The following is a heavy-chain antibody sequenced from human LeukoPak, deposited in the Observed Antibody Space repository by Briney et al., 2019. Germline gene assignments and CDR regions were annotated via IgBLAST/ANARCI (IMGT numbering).Heavy chain of an antibody. CDR1: GGSFSGYY. V-gene: IGHV4-34*01. CDR2: INHSGST. CDR3: GGRLYEITGNWFDP. Sequence: SETLSLTCAVYGGSFSGYYWSWIRQPPGKGLEWIGEINHSGSTNYNPSLKSRVTISVDTSKNQFSLKLSSVTAADTAVYYCGGRLYEITGNWFDPWGQGTLVTVSS. D-gene: IGHD6-25*01. J-gene: IGHJ5*02.